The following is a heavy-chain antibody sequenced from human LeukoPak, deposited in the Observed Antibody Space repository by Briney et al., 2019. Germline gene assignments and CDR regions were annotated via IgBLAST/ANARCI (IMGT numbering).Heavy chain of an antibody. D-gene: IGHD3-22*01. CDR1: GFTFSASN. V-gene: IGHV3-21*01. CDR2: ISSKGTYI. CDR3: AKQYYYDSSGYGEIDY. Sequence: GGSLRLSCEVSGFTFSASNMNWVRQAPGKGLEWVSYISSKGTYINYADSVKGRFTISRDNSKNTLYLQMNSLRAEDTAVYYCAKQYYYDSSGYGEIDYWGQGTLVTVSS. J-gene: IGHJ4*02.